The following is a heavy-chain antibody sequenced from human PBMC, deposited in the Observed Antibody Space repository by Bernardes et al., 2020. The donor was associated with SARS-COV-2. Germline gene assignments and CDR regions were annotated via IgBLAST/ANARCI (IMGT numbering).Heavy chain of an antibody. V-gene: IGHV3-9*01. D-gene: IGHD3-10*01. CDR2: ISWNSGSI. Sequence: GGSLRLSCAASGFTFDDYAMHWVRQAPGKGLEWVSGISWNSGSIGYADSVKGRFTISRDNAKNSLYLQMNSLRAEDTALYYCAKDSTEGSGSPHYYGMDVWGQGTTVTVSS. CDR1: GFTFDDYA. J-gene: IGHJ6*02. CDR3: AKDSTEGSGSPHYYGMDV.